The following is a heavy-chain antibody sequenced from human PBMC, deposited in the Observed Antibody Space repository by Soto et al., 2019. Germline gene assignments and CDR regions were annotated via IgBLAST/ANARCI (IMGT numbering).Heavy chain of an antibody. CDR1: GFSFSTYG. Sequence: QVQLVESGGGVVQPGRSLRLSCAASGFSFSTYGMHWVRQAPGKGLEWVALISYDGSNKYYADSVKGRFTISRDNSKDTLDLQMDSLRAEDTAVYYCAKGISRNYPYAMDVWGLGTTVTVSS. CDR3: AKGISRNYPYAMDV. V-gene: IGHV3-30*18. D-gene: IGHD2-21*01. J-gene: IGHJ6*02. CDR2: ISYDGSNK.